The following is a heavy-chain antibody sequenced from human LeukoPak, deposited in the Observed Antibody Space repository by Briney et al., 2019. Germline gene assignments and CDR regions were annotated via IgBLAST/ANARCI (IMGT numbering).Heavy chain of an antibody. Sequence: GGSLRPSCAASGFTFSSYSMNWVRQAPGKGLEWVSYISSSSSTIYYADSVKGRFTISRDNAKNSLYLQMNSLRAEDTAVYYCARDEDGSRFDYWGQGTLVTVSS. CDR3: ARDEDGSRFDY. V-gene: IGHV3-48*01. CDR1: GFTFSSYS. J-gene: IGHJ4*02. CDR2: ISSSSSTI. D-gene: IGHD1-26*01.